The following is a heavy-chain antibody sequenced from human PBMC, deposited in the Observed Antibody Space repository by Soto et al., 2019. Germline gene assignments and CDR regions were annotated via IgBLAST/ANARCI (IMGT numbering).Heavy chain of an antibody. CDR1: GGSIDSYY. Sequence: SETLSLTCTVSGGSIDSYYWSWIRQPPGKGLEWIGYIFYNGKTNYSPSLKSRVTISVDTSKNQFSLKLSSVTAADTAVYYCARGGRIPGGNWFDPWGQGTLVTVSS. CDR3: ARGGRIPGGNWFDP. D-gene: IGHD3-10*01. CDR2: IFYNGKT. J-gene: IGHJ5*02. V-gene: IGHV4-59*01.